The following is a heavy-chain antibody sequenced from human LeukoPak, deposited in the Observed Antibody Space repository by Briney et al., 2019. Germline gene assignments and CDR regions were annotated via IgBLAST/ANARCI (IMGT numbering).Heavy chain of an antibody. Sequence: PSEPLSLTCPVSSGSISSYYWSWIRQPPGKELEWIGYIYYSGTTNYNPSLNSRVTISLDASNKQLSLTLNSVTAADTAVYYCASLELIGEKRGAFHTWGQGTMVTVSS. D-gene: IGHD1-26*01. CDR3: ASLELIGEKRGAFHT. CDR1: SGSISSYY. V-gene: IGHV4-59*01. CDR2: IYYSGTT. J-gene: IGHJ3*02.